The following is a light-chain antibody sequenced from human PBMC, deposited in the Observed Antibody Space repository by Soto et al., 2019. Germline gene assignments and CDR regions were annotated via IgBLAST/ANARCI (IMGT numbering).Light chain of an antibody. CDR3: QKYSSAPRT. V-gene: IGKV3D-15*01. CDR1: QSVSTY. CDR2: DAS. Sequence: EIVMTQSPATLSVSTGERATLSCRASQSVSTYLAWYQQKPGQAPRLLIYDASNRATGIPARFSGSGSGTDFTLTISSLQPEDVATYYCQKYSSAPRTFGQGTKVDI. J-gene: IGKJ1*01.